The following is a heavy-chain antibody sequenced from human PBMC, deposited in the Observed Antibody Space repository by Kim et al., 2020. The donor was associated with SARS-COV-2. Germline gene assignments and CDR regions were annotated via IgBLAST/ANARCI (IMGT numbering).Heavy chain of an antibody. CDR1: GYTFTSYA. CDR2: INAGNGNT. J-gene: IGHJ4*02. CDR3: ARLFRGRGSSWYFLDY. D-gene: IGHD6-13*01. V-gene: IGHV1-3*01. Sequence: ASVKVSCKASGYTFTSYAMHWVRQAPGQRLEWMGWINAGNGNTKYSQKFQGRVTITRDTSASTAYMELSSLRSEDTAVYYCARLFRGRGSSWYFLDYWGQGTLVTVSS.